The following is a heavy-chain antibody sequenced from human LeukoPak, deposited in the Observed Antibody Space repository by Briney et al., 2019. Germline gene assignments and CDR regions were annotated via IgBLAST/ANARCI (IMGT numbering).Heavy chain of an antibody. D-gene: IGHD2-2*03. Sequence: ASVKVSFKASGYTFTGYYMHWVRQAPGQGLEWMGWINPNSGGTNYVQKFQGWVTMTRDTSISTAYMELSRLRSDDTAVYYCAGRMDIVVVPAATLFDYWGQGTLVTVSS. CDR3: AGRMDIVVVPAATLFDY. CDR2: INPNSGGT. CDR1: GYTFTGYY. V-gene: IGHV1-2*04. J-gene: IGHJ4*02.